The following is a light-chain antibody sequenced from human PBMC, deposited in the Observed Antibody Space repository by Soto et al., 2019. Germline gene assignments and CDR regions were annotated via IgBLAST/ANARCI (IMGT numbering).Light chain of an antibody. CDR1: QSLVYIDGNTY. V-gene: IGKV2-30*01. CDR3: MQGTHWPLT. CDR2: KVS. Sequence: EVVMTQSPLSLPVTLGQPASISCRSSQSLVYIDGNTYLHWFQQRPGQSPRRLIYKVSNRDSGVPDRFSGSGSGTDFTLKISRVEAEDVGVYYCMQGTHWPLTFGGGTKVDIK. J-gene: IGKJ4*01.